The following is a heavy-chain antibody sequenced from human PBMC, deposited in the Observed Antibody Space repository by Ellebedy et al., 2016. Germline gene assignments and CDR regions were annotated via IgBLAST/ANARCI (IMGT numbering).Heavy chain of an antibody. D-gene: IGHD5-12*01. CDR1: GGSISSGGYY. V-gene: IGHV4-31*03. J-gene: IGHJ4*02. CDR2: IYYSGST. Sequence: SETLSLXXTVSGGSISSGGYYWSWIRQHPGKGLEWIGYIYYSGSTYYNPSLKSRVTISVDTSKNQFSLKLSSVTAADTAVYYCARGVATIPFDYWGQGTLVTVSS. CDR3: ARGVATIPFDY.